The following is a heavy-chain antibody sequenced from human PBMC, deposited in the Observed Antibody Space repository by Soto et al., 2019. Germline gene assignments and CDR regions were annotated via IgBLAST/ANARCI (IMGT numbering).Heavy chain of an antibody. Sequence: GGSLRLSCATSGFTFSSYAMSWVRQAPGKGLEWVSAISGSGGSTYYADSVKGRFTISRDNSKNTLYLQMNSLRAEDTAVYYCANMGATDKLYFDYWGQGTLVTVSS. V-gene: IGHV3-23*01. D-gene: IGHD1-26*01. CDR3: ANMGATDKLYFDY. CDR2: ISGSGGST. J-gene: IGHJ4*02. CDR1: GFTFSSYA.